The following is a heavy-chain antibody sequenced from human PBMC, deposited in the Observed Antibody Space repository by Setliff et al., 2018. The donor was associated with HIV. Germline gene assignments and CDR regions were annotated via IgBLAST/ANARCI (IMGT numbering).Heavy chain of an antibody. CDR2: IIPIFGTA. D-gene: IGHD4-17*01. V-gene: IGHV1-69*05. CDR1: GDTFSHYA. Sequence: SVKVSCKASGDTFSHYAISWVRQAPGQGLEWMGGIIPIFGTASHAQKFQGRVTITTDESTSTAYMELSSLRFEDTAVYYCARTDYGGNSGGNYFDYWGQGSLVTVSS. J-gene: IGHJ4*02. CDR3: ARTDYGGNSGGNYFDY.